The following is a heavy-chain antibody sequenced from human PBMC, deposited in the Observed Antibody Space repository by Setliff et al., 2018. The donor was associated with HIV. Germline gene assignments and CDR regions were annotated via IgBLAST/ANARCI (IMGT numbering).Heavy chain of an antibody. CDR2: IN. CDR3: TRSNTSKSIDF. CDR1: GGSFPAYY. Sequence: SETLSLTCAVYGGSFPAYYWNWIRQPPGKGLEWIGEINYNPSLSSRVAMSLDTSKSQFSLELTSVTAADTAVYYCTRSNTSKSIDFWDQGTPVTVSS. V-gene: IGHV4-34*09. J-gene: IGHJ4*02.